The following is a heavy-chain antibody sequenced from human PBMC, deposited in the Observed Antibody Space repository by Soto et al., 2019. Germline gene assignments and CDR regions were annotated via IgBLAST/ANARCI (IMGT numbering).Heavy chain of an antibody. CDR1: GGSISSYY. J-gene: IGHJ5*02. Sequence: SETLSLTCYVSGGSISSYYWSWIRQSPGKGLEWIGQIFYTGNTNYNPSLKSRVTMSVDIPKKQFSLKLRSVTTADTAIYFCARNNVRGVSNSYNWMDPWGQGTLVTVSS. D-gene: IGHD3-10*01. CDR3: ARNNVRGVSNSYNWMDP. V-gene: IGHV4-59*01. CDR2: IFYTGNT.